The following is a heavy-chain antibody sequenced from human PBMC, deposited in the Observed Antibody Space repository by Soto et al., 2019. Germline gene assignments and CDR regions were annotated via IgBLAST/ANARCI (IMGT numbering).Heavy chain of an antibody. D-gene: IGHD3-3*01. CDR3: ARDWGSITTEAYYYYGMDV. CDR1: GGTFSSYA. Sequence: QVQLVQSGAEVKKPGSSVKVSCKASGGTFSSYAISWVRQAPGQGLEWMGGMIPIFGTANYAQKFQGRVTITADESTSTAYMELSSLRSEDTAVYYCARDWGSITTEAYYYYGMDVWGQGTTVTVSS. J-gene: IGHJ6*02. CDR2: MIPIFGTA. V-gene: IGHV1-69*01.